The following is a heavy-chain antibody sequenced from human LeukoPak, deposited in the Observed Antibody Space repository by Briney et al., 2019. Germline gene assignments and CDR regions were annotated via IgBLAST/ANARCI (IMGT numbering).Heavy chain of an antibody. Sequence: GGSLRLSCAASGFTFSSYSMNWVRQAPGKGLEWVSSISSSSSYIYYADSVKGRFTISRDNAKNSLYLQMNSLRAEDTAVYYCARDCSSTSCYNVRGAFDIWGQGTMVTVSS. D-gene: IGHD2-2*02. V-gene: IGHV3-21*01. J-gene: IGHJ3*02. CDR2: ISSSSSYI. CDR3: ARDCSSTSCYNVRGAFDI. CDR1: GFTFSSYS.